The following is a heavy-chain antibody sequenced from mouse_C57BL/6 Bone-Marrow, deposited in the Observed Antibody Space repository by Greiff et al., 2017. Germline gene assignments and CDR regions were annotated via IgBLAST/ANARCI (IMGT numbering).Heavy chain of an antibody. D-gene: IGHD1-1*01. CDR2: IRNKANNHAT. J-gene: IGHJ2*01. CDR1: GFTFSDAW. CDR3: TRDLVTTVVAPLDY. V-gene: IGHV6-6*01. Sequence: EVKVEESGGGLVQPGGSMKLSCAASGFTFSDAWMDWVRQSPEKGLEWVAEIRNKANNHATYYAESVKGRFTISRDDSKSSVYLQMNSLRAEDTGIYYCTRDLVTTVVAPLDYWGQGTTLTVSS.